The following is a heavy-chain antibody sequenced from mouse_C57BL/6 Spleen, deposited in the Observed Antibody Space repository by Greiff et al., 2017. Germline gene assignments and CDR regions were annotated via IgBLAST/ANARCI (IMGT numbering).Heavy chain of an antibody. Sequence: EVKVVESGGDLVKPGGSLKLSCAASGFTFSSYGMSWVRQTPDKRLEWVATISSGGSYTYYPDSVKGRFTISRDNAKNTLYLQMSSLKSEDTAMYYCAKHAYYYGGNYDWYFGVWGTGTTVTVSS. CDR3: AKHAYYYGGNYDWYFGV. J-gene: IGHJ1*03. V-gene: IGHV5-6*01. D-gene: IGHD1-1*01. CDR2: ISSGGSYT. CDR1: GFTFSSYG.